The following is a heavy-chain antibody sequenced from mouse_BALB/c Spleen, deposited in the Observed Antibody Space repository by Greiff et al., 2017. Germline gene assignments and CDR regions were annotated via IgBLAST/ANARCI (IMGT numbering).Heavy chain of an antibody. CDR2: IRNKANGYTT. CDR3: ARDIGNYVYYAMDY. Sequence: EVKLMESGGGLVQPGGSLRLSCATSGFTFTDYYMSWVRQPPGKALEWLGFIRNKANGYTTEYSASVKGRFTISRDNSQSILYLQMNTLRAEDSATYYCARDIGNYVYYAMDYWGQGTSVTVSS. D-gene: IGHD2-1*01. J-gene: IGHJ4*01. V-gene: IGHV7-3*02. CDR1: GFTFTDYY.